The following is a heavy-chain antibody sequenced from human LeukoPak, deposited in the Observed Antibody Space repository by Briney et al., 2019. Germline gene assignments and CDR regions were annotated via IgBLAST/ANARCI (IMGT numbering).Heavy chain of an antibody. D-gene: IGHD5-12*01. V-gene: IGHV3-30*02. J-gene: IGHJ4*02. CDR1: GFTFSSYG. CDR2: IRYDGSNK. Sequence: PGGSLRLSCAASGFTFSSYGMHWVRQAPGKGLEWVAFIRYDGSNKYYADSVRGRFTISRDNSKNTLYLQMNSLSAEDTAVYYCAKDHTGYTLYWGQGSLVTVSS. CDR3: AKDHTGYTLY.